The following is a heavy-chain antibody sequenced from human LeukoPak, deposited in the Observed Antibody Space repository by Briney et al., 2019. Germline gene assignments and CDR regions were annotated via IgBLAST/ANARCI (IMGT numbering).Heavy chain of an antibody. CDR1: GFSFSSYE. CDR2: ISASGTLT. J-gene: IGHJ3*02. V-gene: IGHV3-48*03. Sequence: GGSLRLSCAASGFSFSSYEMNWVRQAPGKGLEWISYISASGTLTHYADSVEGRFTISRDNAKNPLYLQMNSLRGEDTAVYYCARDIGYHAFDIWGQGTMVTVSS. D-gene: IGHD3-16*02. CDR3: ARDIGYHAFDI.